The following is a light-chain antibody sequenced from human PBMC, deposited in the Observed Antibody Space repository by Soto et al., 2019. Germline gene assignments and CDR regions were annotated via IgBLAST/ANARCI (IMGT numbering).Light chain of an antibody. Sequence: EIVMMQFPATLSVSPGERVTLSCRASQSVSQSVTTNLAWYQQKPGQAPRLLIYGASTRATGIPARFSGSGSGTEFTLTISSLQSEDFAVYYCQQYNNWPPSITFGQGTRLEIK. CDR2: GAS. J-gene: IGKJ5*01. CDR1: QSVSQSVTTN. CDR3: QQYNNWPPSIT. V-gene: IGKV3-15*01.